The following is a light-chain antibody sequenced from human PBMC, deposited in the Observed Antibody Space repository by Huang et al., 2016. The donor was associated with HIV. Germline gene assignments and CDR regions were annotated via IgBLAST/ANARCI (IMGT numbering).Light chain of an antibody. CDR1: KSINNW. J-gene: IGKJ2*01. CDR2: RAS. CDR3: QQYNNYPYT. Sequence: DIQMTQSPSTLSASVGDRVTITCRARKSINNWLAWYQQKPGKAPKLLIYRASNLENGVPSRFSGIGSGTEFTLTISSLQPDDFATYSCQQYNNYPYTFGQGTKLEI. V-gene: IGKV1-5*03.